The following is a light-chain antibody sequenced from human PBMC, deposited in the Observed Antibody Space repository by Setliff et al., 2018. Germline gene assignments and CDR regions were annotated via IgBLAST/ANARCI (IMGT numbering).Light chain of an antibody. CDR3: SSYAGSSTLYV. V-gene: IGLV2-14*03. J-gene: IGLJ1*01. CDR1: SSDVGGYNY. CDR2: DVS. Sequence: QSVLTQPASVSGSPGQSITISCTGTSSDVGGYNYVSWYQQHPGKAPKLMIYDVSNRPSGVSNRFSGSKSANTASLTISGLQAEDEADYYCSSYAGSSTLYVFGNGTKVTVL.